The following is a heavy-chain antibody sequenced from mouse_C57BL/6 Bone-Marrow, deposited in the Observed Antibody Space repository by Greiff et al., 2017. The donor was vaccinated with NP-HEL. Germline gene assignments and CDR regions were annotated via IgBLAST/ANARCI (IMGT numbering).Heavy chain of an antibody. CDR2: IYPGSGST. D-gene: IGHD1-1*01. CDR3: AKSLLRWDYFAY. J-gene: IGHJ2*01. CDR1: GYTFTSYW. Sequence: QVQLQQPGAELVKPGASVKMSCKASGYTFTSYWITWVKQRPGQGLEWIGDIYPGSGSTNYNEKFKSKATLTVYTSSSTAYMQLSSLTSEDSAVYYCAKSLLRWDYFAYWGQGTPLTVSS. V-gene: IGHV1-55*01.